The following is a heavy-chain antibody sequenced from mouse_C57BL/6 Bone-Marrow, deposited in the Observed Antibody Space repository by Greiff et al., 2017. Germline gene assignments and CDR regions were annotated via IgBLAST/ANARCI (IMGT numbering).Heavy chain of an antibody. CDR1: GYTFTEYT. CDR2: FYPGSGSI. J-gene: IGHJ2*01. Sequence: QVHVKQSGAELVKPGASVKLSCKASGYTFTEYTIHWVKQRSGQGLEWIGWFYPGSGSIKYNEKFKDKATLTADKSSSTVYIELSSLTSEDSAVDFCARLFYYEYYFDYWGQGTTLTVSS. D-gene: IGHD2-4*01. V-gene: IGHV1-62-2*01. CDR3: ARLFYYEYYFDY.